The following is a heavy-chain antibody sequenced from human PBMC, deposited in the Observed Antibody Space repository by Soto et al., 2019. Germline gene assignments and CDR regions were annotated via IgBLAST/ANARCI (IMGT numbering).Heavy chain of an antibody. D-gene: IGHD6-19*01. CDR2: ISEYVGNK. J-gene: IGHJ4*02. CDR1: GLTFTSYA. Sequence: WGSLRLSCTASGLTFTSYAIHWVRQEPGKGLEWVSLISEYVGNKYFAESVRGRFLISRDNSKNTVYLQMNSLRPEDTAVYFCARRLTSAVSALGYWGQGTLVTVSS. CDR3: ARRLTSAVSALGY. V-gene: IGHV3-30-3*01.